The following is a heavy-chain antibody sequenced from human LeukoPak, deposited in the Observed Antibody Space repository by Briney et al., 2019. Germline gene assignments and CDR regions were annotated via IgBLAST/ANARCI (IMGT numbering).Heavy chain of an antibody. CDR3: ARVAVTATFDY. D-gene: IGHD2-21*02. J-gene: IGHJ4*02. CDR1: GFTFSSYE. V-gene: IGHV3-48*03. Sequence: GSLRLSCAASGFTFSSYETNWVRQAPGKGLGWVSYISSSGSTIYYADSVKGRFTISRDNAKNSLYLQMNSLRAEDTAVYYCARVAVTATFDYWGQGTLVTVSS. CDR2: ISSSGSTI.